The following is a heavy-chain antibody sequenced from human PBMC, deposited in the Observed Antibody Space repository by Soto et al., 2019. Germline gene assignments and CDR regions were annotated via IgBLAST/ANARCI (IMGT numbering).Heavy chain of an antibody. V-gene: IGHV4-59*01. CDR3: AIEIGGSSDFDY. Sequence: PSETLSLSCTVSGGSISSYYWSWIRQPPGKGLEWIGYIYYSGSTNYNPSLKSRVTISVDTSKNQFSLKLSSVTAADTAVYYCAIEIGGSSDFDYWGQGTLVTVSS. D-gene: IGHD6-6*01. J-gene: IGHJ4*02. CDR2: IYYSGST. CDR1: GGSISSYY.